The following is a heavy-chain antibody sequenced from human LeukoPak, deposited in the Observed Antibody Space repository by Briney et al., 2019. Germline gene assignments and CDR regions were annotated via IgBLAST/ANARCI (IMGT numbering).Heavy chain of an antibody. D-gene: IGHD6-13*01. J-gene: IGHJ4*02. CDR3: ARDSGWWRFDF. CDR2: IKEDGSEK. Sequence: PGGSLRLSCAASGFTVSDNYMNWVRQAPGQGLEWVASIKEDGSEKHYVDSVKGRFTISRDNGKNSLYLQMNSLRAEDTAVYYCARDSGWWRFDFWGQGTLVTVSS. V-gene: IGHV3-7*03. CDR1: GFTVSDNY.